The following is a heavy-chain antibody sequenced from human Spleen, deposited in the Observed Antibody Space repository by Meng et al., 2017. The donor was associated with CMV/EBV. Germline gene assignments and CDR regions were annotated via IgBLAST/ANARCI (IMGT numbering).Heavy chain of an antibody. D-gene: IGHD3-3*01. CDR2: ISSSSKYI. CDR1: GFTFSSYS. CDR3: ARAGKVTIFGVVSPRDYFDY. Sequence: GESLKISCAASGFTFSSYSMNWVRQAPGKGLEWVSSISSSSKYIYYADSMKGRFTISRDSAKNSLYLQMNSLRAEDTAVYYCARAGKVTIFGVVSPRDYFDYWGQGTLVTVSS. J-gene: IGHJ4*02. V-gene: IGHV3-21*01.